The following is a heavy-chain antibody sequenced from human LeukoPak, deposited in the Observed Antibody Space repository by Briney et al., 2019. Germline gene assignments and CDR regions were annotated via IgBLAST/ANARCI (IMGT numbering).Heavy chain of an antibody. CDR1: GGSFSGYY. J-gene: IGHJ4*02. V-gene: IGHV4-34*01. CDR2: INHSGST. CDR3: AREGDPEYYYDSSGYIPGVL. D-gene: IGHD3-22*01. Sequence: PSETLSLTCAVYGGSFSGYYWSWIRQPPGKGLEWIGEINHSGSTNYNPSLKSRVTISVDTSKNQFSLKLSSVTAADTAVYYCAREGDPEYYYDSSGYIPGVLWGQGTLVTVSS.